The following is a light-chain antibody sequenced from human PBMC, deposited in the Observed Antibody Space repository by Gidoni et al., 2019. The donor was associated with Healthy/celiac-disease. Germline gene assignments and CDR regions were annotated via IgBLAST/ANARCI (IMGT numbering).Light chain of an antibody. CDR2: GVS. CDR3: QQYNSWPPWT. Sequence: ELVLTQSPATLSVSPGERATLSCRASQSVSSNLAWYQQKPGQAPRLLIYGVSTRATDIPARFSGDGSGTEFTLTISSLQSEDFAIYYCQQYNSWPPWTFGQGTKVEIK. J-gene: IGKJ1*01. V-gene: IGKV3-15*01. CDR1: QSVSSN.